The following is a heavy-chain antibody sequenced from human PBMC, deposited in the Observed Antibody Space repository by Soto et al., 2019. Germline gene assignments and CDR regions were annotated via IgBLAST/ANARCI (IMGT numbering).Heavy chain of an antibody. CDR1: GFTFSSYA. Sequence: GSLRLSCAASGFTFSSYAMHWVRQAPGKGLEWVAVISYDGSNKYYADSVKGRFTISRDNSKNTLYLQMNSLRAEDTAVYYCARDLGSTYYYYGMDVWGQGTTVTVSS. CDR3: ARDLGSTYYYYGMDV. CDR2: ISYDGSNK. J-gene: IGHJ6*02. V-gene: IGHV3-30-3*01. D-gene: IGHD1-26*01.